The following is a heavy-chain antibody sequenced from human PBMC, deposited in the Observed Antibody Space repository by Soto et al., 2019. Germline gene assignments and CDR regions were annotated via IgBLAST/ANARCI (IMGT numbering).Heavy chain of an antibody. V-gene: IGHV4-34*01. CDR3: ASYPDY. Sequence: SETLSLTCAVYGGSFRGYYWSWIRQPPGKGLEWIGEINHSGSTNYNPSLKSRVTISVDTSKNQFSLKLSSVTAADTAVYYCASYPDYWGQGTLVTVSS. J-gene: IGHJ4*02. CDR2: INHSGST. CDR1: GGSFRGYY.